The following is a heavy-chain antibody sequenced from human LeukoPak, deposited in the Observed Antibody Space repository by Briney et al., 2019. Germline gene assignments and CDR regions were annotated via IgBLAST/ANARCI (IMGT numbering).Heavy chain of an antibody. CDR1: GFTFSSYS. V-gene: IGHV3-48*01. CDR2: ISSSSSTI. Sequence: GGSLRLSCAASGFTFSSYSMNWVRQTPGKGLEWVSYISSSSSTIYYADSVKGRFTISRDNAKNSLYLQMNSLRAEDTAVYYCARFSSSWIYYFDYWGQGTLVTVSS. CDR3: ARFSSSWIYYFDY. J-gene: IGHJ4*02. D-gene: IGHD6-13*01.